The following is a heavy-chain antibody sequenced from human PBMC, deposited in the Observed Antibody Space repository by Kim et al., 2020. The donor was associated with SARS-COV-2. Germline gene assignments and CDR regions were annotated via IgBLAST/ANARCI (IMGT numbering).Heavy chain of an antibody. CDR1: GFTFSGSA. V-gene: IGHV3-73*01. Sequence: GGSLRLSCAASGFTFSGSAMHWVRQASGKGLEWVGRIRSKANSYATAYAASVKGRFTISRDDSKNTAYLQMNSLKTEDTAVYYCSVTMIVVVPRKGPYYFDYWGQGTLVTVSS. CDR3: SVTMIVVVPRKGPYYFDY. CDR2: IRSKANSYAT. D-gene: IGHD3-22*01. J-gene: IGHJ4*02.